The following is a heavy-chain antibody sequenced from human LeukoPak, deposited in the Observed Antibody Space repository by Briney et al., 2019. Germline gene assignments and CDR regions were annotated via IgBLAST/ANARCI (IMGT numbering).Heavy chain of an antibody. V-gene: IGHV3-53*01. CDR1: GFTVSSNS. CDR3: ARDREIVGFDY. J-gene: IGHJ4*02. D-gene: IGHD3-22*01. Sequence: GGSLRLSCTVSGFTVSSNSMSWVRQAPGKGLEWVSFIYSDNTHYSDSVKGRFTISRDNSKNSLYLQMNSLRAEDTALYYCARDREIVGFDYWGQGTLVTVSS. CDR2: IYSDNT.